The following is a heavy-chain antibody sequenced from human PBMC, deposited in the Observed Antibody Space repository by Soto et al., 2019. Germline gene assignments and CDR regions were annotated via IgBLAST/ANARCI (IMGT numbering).Heavy chain of an antibody. CDR2: IYHSGST. J-gene: IGHJ4*02. CDR1: GGSISSGGYS. D-gene: IGHD2-21*02. V-gene: IGHV4-30-2*01. CDR3: ARGPDGGGYCYSYYLAS. Sequence: QLQLQESGSGLVKPSQTLSLTCAVSGGSISSGGYSWSWIRQPPGKGLEWIGYIYHSGSTYYNPSLKSRVTISLDRSKNQFSLKLSSVTAADTAVYYCARGPDGGGYCYSYYLASWGQGTLVTVSS.